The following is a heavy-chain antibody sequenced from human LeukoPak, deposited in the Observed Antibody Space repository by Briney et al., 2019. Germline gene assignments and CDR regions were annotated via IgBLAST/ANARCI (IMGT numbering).Heavy chain of an antibody. J-gene: IGHJ3*02. D-gene: IGHD1-26*01. CDR2: ISYDGSNK. CDR1: GFIFNNYA. Sequence: GGSLRLSCAASGFIFNNYAMHWVRQAPGKGLEWVAVISYDGSNKYYADSVKGRFTISRDNSKNTLYLQMNSLRAEDTAVYYCAREGSYDAFDIWGQGTMATVSS. V-gene: IGHV3-30-3*01. CDR3: AREGSYDAFDI.